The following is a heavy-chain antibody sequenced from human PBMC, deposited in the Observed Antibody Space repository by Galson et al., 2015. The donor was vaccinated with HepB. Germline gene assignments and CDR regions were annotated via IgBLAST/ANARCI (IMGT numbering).Heavy chain of an antibody. CDR3: ARDITRRRILLWFGESIASYYYYYGMDV. D-gene: IGHD3-10*01. J-gene: IGHJ6*02. CDR2: IIPIFGTA. CDR1: GGTFSSYA. Sequence: SVKVSCKASGGTFSSYAISWVRQAPGQGLEWMGGIIPIFGTANYAQKFQGRVTITADESTSTAYMELSSLRSGDTAVYYCARDITRRRILLWFGESIASYYYYYGMDVWGQGTTVTVSS. V-gene: IGHV1-69*13.